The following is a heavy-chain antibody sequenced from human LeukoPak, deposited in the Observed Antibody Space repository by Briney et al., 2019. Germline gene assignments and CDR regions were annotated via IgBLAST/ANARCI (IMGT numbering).Heavy chain of an antibody. CDR2: IYYSGST. D-gene: IGHD6-13*01. Sequence: PSETLSLTCTVYGGSLSSYYWSWIRQPPGEGLEWIGYIYYSGSTNYNPSLKSRVTISVDTSKNQFSLKLSSVTAADTAVYYCARVDSSSWYGSSYYYYIDVWGKGTTVTVSS. J-gene: IGHJ6*03. CDR1: GGSLSSYY. V-gene: IGHV4-59*01. CDR3: ARVDSSSWYGSSYYYYIDV.